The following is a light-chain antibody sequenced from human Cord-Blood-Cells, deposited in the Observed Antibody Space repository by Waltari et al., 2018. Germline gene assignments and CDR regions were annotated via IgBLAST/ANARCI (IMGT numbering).Light chain of an antibody. CDR3: HQYNNWQYS. CDR1: QSVSSN. CDR2: GAS. V-gene: IGKV3-15*01. J-gene: IGKJ2*03. Sequence: EIEMTQSPATLSVSPGGRATLSCRASQSVSSNFAWYQKRHGQAPRLLTYGASTSATGIPARFSGSVSGREFTLTISRLQSEEFAVYYCHQYNNWQYSFGQGTKLEMK.